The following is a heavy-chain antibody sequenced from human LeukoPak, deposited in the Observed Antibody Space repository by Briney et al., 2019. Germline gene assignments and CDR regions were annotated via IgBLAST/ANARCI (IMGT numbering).Heavy chain of an antibody. CDR1: GGSIGSYY. CDR2: IYYSGST. D-gene: IGHD3-10*01. V-gene: IGHV4-59*08. J-gene: IGHJ4*02. Sequence: SETLSLTCTVSGGSIGSYYWSWIRQPPGKGLEWIGYIYYSGSTDYNPSLKSRVTTSVDTSKNQFSLKLSSVTAADTAVYYCARRVSGSLYYFDYWGQGTLVTVSS. CDR3: ARRVSGSLYYFDY.